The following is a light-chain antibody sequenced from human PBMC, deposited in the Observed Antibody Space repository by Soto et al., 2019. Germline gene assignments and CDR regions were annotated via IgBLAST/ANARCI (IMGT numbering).Light chain of an antibody. CDR3: QQRNVWPPIT. CDR2: DST. CDR1: QSIHTS. V-gene: IGKV3-11*01. J-gene: IGKJ5*01. Sequence: VLTQSPATLSLSPGERSTLSCRASQSIHTSLAWYQQKPRQPPPLXXYDSTLRANGVPDRFGGSRSGTEFTLTTNNLEPDDFSVYYGQQRNVWPPITFGQGTRLEIK.